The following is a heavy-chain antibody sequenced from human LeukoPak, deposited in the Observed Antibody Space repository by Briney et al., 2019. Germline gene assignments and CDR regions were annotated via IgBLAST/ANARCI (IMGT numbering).Heavy chain of an antibody. Sequence: SETLSPTCAVSGGSISRGGYSWSWIRQPPGKGLERIGYIYHSGSTYYNPSLKGRVTISVDRYKNQFSLKLSSVTAADTAVYYCARGYYYDSCGYSYFDYWGQGTLVTVSS. CDR3: ARGYYYDSCGYSYFDY. V-gene: IGHV4-30-2*01. D-gene: IGHD3-22*01. J-gene: IGHJ4*02. CDR2: IYHSGST. CDR1: GGSISRGGYS.